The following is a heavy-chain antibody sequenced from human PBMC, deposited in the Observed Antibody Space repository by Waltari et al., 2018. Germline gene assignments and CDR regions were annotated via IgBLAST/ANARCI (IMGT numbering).Heavy chain of an antibody. CDR3: VRENWHYDY. D-gene: IGHD1-7*01. V-gene: IGHV1-2*02. CDR1: GYSFTDYH. CDR2: IYPNSGGT. Sequence: QVQVVQSGAEVKKPGASVKVSCKASGYSFTDYHMHWVRQAPGQGLELMGWIYPNSGGTNYAQKCQGRVTLTRDTSISTVYMELSSLRSDDTAVYYCVRENWHYDYWGQGTLVTVSS. J-gene: IGHJ4*02.